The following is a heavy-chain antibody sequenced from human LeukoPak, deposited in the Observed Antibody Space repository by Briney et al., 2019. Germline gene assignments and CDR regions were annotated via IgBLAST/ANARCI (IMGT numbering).Heavy chain of an antibody. V-gene: IGHV3-7*03. D-gene: IGHD4-17*01. J-gene: IGHJ4*02. Sequence: PGGSLRLSCAVSGFTFSSYWMSWFRQAPGKGLEWVANINQDGSQKFSVDSVKGRLTISRDNAKNSLSLQMNSLRVEDTAVYYCARDWFDGDYDRFDYWGQGTLVTVSS. CDR3: ARDWFDGDYDRFDY. CDR2: INQDGSQK. CDR1: GFTFSSYW.